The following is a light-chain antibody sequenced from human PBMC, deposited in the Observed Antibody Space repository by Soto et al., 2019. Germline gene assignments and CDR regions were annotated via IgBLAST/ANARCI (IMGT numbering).Light chain of an antibody. CDR2: DVS. J-gene: IGLJ1*01. CDR1: TSDVGRYNY. V-gene: IGLV2-14*03. CDR3: NSFTPSSTYV. Sequence: QSVLTQPASVSGSPGQSISISCTGTTSDVGRYNYVSWYQQHPGKAPKLMIYDVSYRPSWVSNRFSGSKSGITASLTISGLQAEDEADYYCNSFTPSSTYVFGTGTQLTVL.